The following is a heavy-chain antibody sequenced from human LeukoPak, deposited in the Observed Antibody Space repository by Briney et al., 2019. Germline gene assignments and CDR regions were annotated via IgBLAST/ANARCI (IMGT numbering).Heavy chain of an antibody. D-gene: IGHD3-3*01. Sequence: PSETLSLTCTVSGVSISSYYWSWIRQPPGKGLEWIGYIYYSGSTNYNPSLKSRVTISVDTSKNQFSLKLSSVTAADTAVYYCARARFKHLYGMDVWGQGTTATVSS. V-gene: IGHV4-59*01. CDR1: GVSISSYY. CDR2: IYYSGST. J-gene: IGHJ6*02. CDR3: ARARFKHLYGMDV.